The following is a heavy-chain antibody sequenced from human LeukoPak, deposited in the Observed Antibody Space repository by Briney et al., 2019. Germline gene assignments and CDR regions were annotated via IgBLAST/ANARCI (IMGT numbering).Heavy chain of an antibody. CDR3: AKDLGSSGSADY. D-gene: IGHD6-19*01. CDR2: IAYDGNDK. V-gene: IGHV3-30*04. J-gene: IGHJ4*02. Sequence: LGGSLRLSCAASVYTCCSYAMHSGREALGRGLESGAVIAYDGNDKYYTDSVKGRFTISRDNSKNTLYLQMNSLRAEDTAVYYCAKDLGSSGSADYWGQGTLVTVSS. CDR1: VYTCCSYA.